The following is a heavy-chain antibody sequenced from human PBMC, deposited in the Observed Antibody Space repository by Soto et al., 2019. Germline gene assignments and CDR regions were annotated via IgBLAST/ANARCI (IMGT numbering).Heavy chain of an antibody. CDR3: AKFDTVSDYDFWSGHPYYMDV. J-gene: IGHJ6*03. D-gene: IGHD3-3*01. Sequence: GGSLRLSCAASGFTFSSYAMSWVRQAPGKGLEWVSAISGSGGSTYYADSVKGRFTISRDNSKNTLYLQMNSLRAEDTAVYYCAKFDTVSDYDFWSGHPYYMDVWGKGTTVTVSS. CDR2: ISGSGGST. CDR1: GFTFSSYA. V-gene: IGHV3-23*01.